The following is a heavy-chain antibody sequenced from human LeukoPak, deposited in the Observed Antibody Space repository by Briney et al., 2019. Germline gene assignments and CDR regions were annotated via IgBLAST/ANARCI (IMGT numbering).Heavy chain of an antibody. J-gene: IGHJ4*02. CDR1: GGSISSYY. CDR2: IYYSGAT. Sequence: SETLSLTCTVSGGSISSYYWSWIRQPPGKGLEWIGYIYYSGATNYNPSLKSRVTISVDTSKNQFSLKLSSVTAADTAVYYCARGVYIAAAQYAYWGQGTLVTVSS. V-gene: IGHV4-59*01. D-gene: IGHD6-13*01. CDR3: ARGVYIAAAQYAY.